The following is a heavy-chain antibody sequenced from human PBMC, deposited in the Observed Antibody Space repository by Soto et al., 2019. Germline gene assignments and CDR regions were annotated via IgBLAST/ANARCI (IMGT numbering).Heavy chain of an antibody. CDR2: IRSSGSAE. CDR1: GFIFSNYE. J-gene: IGHJ3*02. Sequence: SGGSLRLSCAASGFIFSNYEMNWVRQAPGKGLEWVSDIRSSGSAEFYADSVKGRFTVSRDNAKNTLNLQMNNLRADDTALYYCERARKEVAGTGDFDIWGQGTVVTVSS. CDR3: ERARKEVAGTGDFDI. D-gene: IGHD6-19*01. V-gene: IGHV3-48*03.